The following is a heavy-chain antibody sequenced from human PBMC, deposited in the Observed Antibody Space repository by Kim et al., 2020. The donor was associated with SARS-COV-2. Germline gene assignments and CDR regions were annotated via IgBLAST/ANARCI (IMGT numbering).Heavy chain of an antibody. CDR3: GRLAATREPYYFDY. CDR2: IYYSGST. D-gene: IGHD5-12*01. CDR1: GASISRSSYY. Sequence: SETLSLTCTVSGASISRSSYYWGWIRQPPGKGLEWVGSIYYSGSTYYNPSLKSRVTISVDMSKNQFSLKLRSMTAADTAVYYCGRLAATREPYYFDYWGQGTLVTVSS. V-gene: IGHV4-39*01. J-gene: IGHJ4*02.